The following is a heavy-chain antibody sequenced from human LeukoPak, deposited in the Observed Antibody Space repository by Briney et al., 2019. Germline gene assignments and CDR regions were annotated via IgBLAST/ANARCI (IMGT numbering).Heavy chain of an antibody. CDR3: ARGATDTTRWFDP. V-gene: IGHV3-21*01. CDR1: GFTFTNAP. D-gene: IGHD1-7*01. J-gene: IGHJ5*02. CDR2: ISRTSEST. Sequence: GGSLRLSCIASGFTFTNAPMHWVRQAPGKGLEWVSIISRTSESTFYADSVKGRFTISRDNAKNSLYLQMNGLRADDTATYYCARGATDTTRWFDPWGQGTLVTVSS.